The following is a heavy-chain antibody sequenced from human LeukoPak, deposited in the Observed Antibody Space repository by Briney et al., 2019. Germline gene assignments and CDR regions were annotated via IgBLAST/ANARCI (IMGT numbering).Heavy chain of an antibody. D-gene: IGHD3-9*01. CDR1: GYTFTGYY. J-gene: IGHJ4*02. Sequence: ASVKVSCKASGYTFTGYYMHWVRQAPGQGLEWMGWVNPNHGDTNYAQKFQDRVSMTRDTSISTAYMHLSRLRSADTAVYYCARSPHILTGENFDYWGQGTLLTVSS. CDR3: ARSPHILTGENFDY. CDR2: VNPNHGDT. V-gene: IGHV1-2*02.